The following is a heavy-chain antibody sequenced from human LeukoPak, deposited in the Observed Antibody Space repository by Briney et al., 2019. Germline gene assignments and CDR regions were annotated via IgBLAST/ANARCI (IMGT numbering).Heavy chain of an antibody. Sequence: GGSLRLSCAPSGFPFETNAMSWVRQAPGKGLEWVSYISSTSTTKYYADSVKGRFTISRDNSKNSLDLQMNRLTAEDTAVYYCARDRSLVDGDYGVWFDAWGQGSLVTVSS. CDR2: ISSTSTTK. J-gene: IGHJ5*02. CDR3: ARDRSLVDGDYGVWFDA. D-gene: IGHD4-17*01. V-gene: IGHV3-48*04. CDR1: GFPFETNA.